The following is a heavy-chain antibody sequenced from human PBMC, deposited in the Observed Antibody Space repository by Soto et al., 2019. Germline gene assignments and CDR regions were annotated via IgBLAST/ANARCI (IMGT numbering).Heavy chain of an antibody. Sequence: QVQLQESGPGLVKPSQTLSLTCSVSGDSISSGGHYWGWIRQHPGKGLEWIGYISYSGITYYAPSLGSRLTISVYTSRNQFSLKLTSVTAADTAVYYCGRVGHYDDYVRTWIDYWGQGTLVTVSS. CDR3: GRVGHYDDYVRTWIDY. CDR2: ISYSGIT. J-gene: IGHJ4*02. CDR1: GDSISSGGHY. D-gene: IGHD4-17*01. V-gene: IGHV4-31*03.